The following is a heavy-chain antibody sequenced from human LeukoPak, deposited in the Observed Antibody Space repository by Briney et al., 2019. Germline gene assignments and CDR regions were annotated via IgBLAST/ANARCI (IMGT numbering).Heavy chain of an antibody. CDR2: ISWNSGSI. J-gene: IGHJ3*02. CDR1: GFTFDDYA. Sequence: GGSLRLSCAASGFTFDDYAMHWVRQAPGKGLEWVSGISWNSGSIGYADSVKGRFTISRDNAKNSLYLQMNSLRAEDTALYYCAKDLQWLVDLGAFDIWGQGTMVTVSS. V-gene: IGHV3-9*01. D-gene: IGHD6-19*01. CDR3: AKDLQWLVDLGAFDI.